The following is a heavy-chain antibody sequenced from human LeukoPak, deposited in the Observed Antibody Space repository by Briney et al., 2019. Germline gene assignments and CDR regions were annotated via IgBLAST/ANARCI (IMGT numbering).Heavy chain of an antibody. V-gene: IGHV4-31*03. CDR1: GGSISSGGYY. Sequence: SQTLSLTCTVSGGSISSGGYYWSWIRRHPGKGLEWIGNIYYSGSTSYNPSLKSRVTISVDTSKNQLSLNLSSVTAADTAVYYCARSAGVLDYWGQGTLVTVSS. CDR2: IYYSGST. J-gene: IGHJ4*02. D-gene: IGHD7-27*01. CDR3: ARSAGVLDY.